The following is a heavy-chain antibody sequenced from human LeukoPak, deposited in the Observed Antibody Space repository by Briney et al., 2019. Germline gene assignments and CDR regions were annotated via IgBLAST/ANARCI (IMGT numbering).Heavy chain of an antibody. CDR3: ARTTLPNSFDP. Sequence: SETLSLTCTVSGCSISSYYWSWIRQPPGKGLEWIGYIYYSGSTNYNPSLKSRVTISVDTSKNQFSLKLSSVTAADTAVYYCARTTLPNSFDPWGQGTLVTVSS. CDR1: GCSISSYY. V-gene: IGHV4-59*01. D-gene: IGHD3-16*01. CDR2: IYYSGST. J-gene: IGHJ5*02.